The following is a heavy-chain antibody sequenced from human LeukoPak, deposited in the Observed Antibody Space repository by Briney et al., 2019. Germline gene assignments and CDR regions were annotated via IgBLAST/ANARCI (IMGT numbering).Heavy chain of an antibody. Sequence: PGGSLRLSCAASGFTFSSYEMNWVRQAPGKGLEWVSYISSSGSTIYYADSVKGRFTISRDNSKNTLYLQMNSLRAEDTAVYYCAKASGGDSSVDYWGQGTLVTVSS. CDR3: AKASGGDSSVDY. CDR2: ISSSGSTI. V-gene: IGHV3-48*03. CDR1: GFTFSSYE. J-gene: IGHJ4*02. D-gene: IGHD3-22*01.